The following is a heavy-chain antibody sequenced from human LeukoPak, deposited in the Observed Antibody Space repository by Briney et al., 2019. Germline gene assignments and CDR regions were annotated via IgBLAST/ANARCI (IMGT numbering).Heavy chain of an antibody. CDR3: ARATISTRSYYYYGMDV. D-gene: IGHD2-2*01. CDR1: GYTFTGYY. CDR2: INPNSGGT. V-gene: IGHV1-2*02. J-gene: IGHJ6*02. Sequence: ASVKVSCKASGYTFTGYYMHWVRQAPGQGLEWMGWINPNSGGTNYAQKLQGRVTMTTDTSTSTAYMELRSLRSDDTAVYYCARATISTRSYYYYGMDVWGQGTTVTVSS.